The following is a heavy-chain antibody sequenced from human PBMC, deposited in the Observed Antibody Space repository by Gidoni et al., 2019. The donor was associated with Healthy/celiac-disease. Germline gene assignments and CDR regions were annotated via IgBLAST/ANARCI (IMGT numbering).Heavy chain of an antibody. Sequence: EVQLVESGGGLVQPGGSLRLSCAASGFTFSSYSMNWVRQAPGKGLEWVSYISSSSSTIYYADSVKGRFTISRDNAKNSLYLQMNSLRDEDTAVYYCARRGVWVTAIPQASYYYYYMDVWGKGTTVTVSS. CDR2: ISSSSSTI. V-gene: IGHV3-48*02. CDR1: GFTFSSYS. CDR3: ARRGVWVTAIPQASYYYYYMDV. J-gene: IGHJ6*03. D-gene: IGHD2-21*02.